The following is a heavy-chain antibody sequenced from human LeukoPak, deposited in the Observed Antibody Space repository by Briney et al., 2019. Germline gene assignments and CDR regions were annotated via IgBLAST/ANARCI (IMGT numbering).Heavy chain of an antibody. CDR2: ITGSGGST. D-gene: IGHD7-27*01. CDR3: AREPEAGDSPDY. Sequence: HAGGSLRLSCAASGFTFRIYGMSWVRQAPGKGLEWVSTITGSGGSTYYADSVKGRFTISRDNAKNSLYLQMNSLRAEDTAVYYCAREPEAGDSPDYWGQGTLVTVSS. J-gene: IGHJ4*02. CDR1: GFTFRIYG. V-gene: IGHV3-23*01.